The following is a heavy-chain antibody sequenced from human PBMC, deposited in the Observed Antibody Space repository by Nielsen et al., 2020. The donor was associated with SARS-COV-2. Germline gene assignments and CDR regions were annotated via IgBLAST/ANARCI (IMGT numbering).Heavy chain of an antibody. D-gene: IGHD3-9*01. J-gene: IGHJ6*02. V-gene: IGHV4-61*01. CDR1: GGSISSSSYY. CDR2: IYYSGST. CDR3: ARDPSGGRYFDWNYYYGMDV. Sequence: SETLSLTCTVSGGSISSSSYYWSWIRQPPGKGLEWIGYIYYSGSTNYNPSLKSRVTISVDTSKNQFSLKLSSVTAADTAVYYCARDPSGGRYFDWNYYYGMDVWGQGTTVTVSS.